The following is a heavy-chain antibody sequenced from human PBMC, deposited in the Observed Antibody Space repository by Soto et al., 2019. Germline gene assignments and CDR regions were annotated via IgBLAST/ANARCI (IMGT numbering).Heavy chain of an antibody. J-gene: IGHJ4*02. V-gene: IGHV5-51*01. CDR1: GYSFTSYL. Sequence: LXISGTGCGYSFTSYLIGWVRQMPWKGLEWMGIIYPGDSDTRYSPSFQGQVTISADKSISTAYLQWSSLKASDTAMYYCARVPPWGNSGSYYIQHFNSWGQGPLVTVSS. CDR3: ARVPPWGNSGSYYIQHFNS. D-gene: IGHD3-10*01. CDR2: IYPGDSDT.